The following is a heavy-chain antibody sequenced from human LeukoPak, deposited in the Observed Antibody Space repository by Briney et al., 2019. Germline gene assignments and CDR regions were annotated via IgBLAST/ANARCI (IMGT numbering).Heavy chain of an antibody. V-gene: IGHV3-30*02. D-gene: IGHD2-8*01. CDR2: IRSDGSNK. J-gene: IGHJ3*02. CDR1: GFTFSSYG. CDR3: AVLNDAFDI. Sequence: TGGSLRLSCAASGFTFSSYGMHWVRQAPGKGLEWVAFIRSDGSNKYYADSVKGRFTISRDNSKSTLSLQMNSLRAEDTAVYYCAVLNDAFDIWGQGTMVTVSS.